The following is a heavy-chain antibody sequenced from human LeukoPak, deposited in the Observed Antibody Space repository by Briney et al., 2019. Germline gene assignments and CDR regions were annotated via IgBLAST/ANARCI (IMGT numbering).Heavy chain of an antibody. V-gene: IGHV3-53*01. CDR3: ARGAGNTVSTRFFGY. CDR1: GFTVSSNY. D-gene: IGHD5/OR15-5a*01. J-gene: IGHJ4*02. Sequence: GGSLRLSCAASGFTVSSNYMNWVRQAPGKGLEWVSVIYGGGSTYYADSVKGRFTISRDNSKSTLYLQMNSLRAEDTAVYYCARGAGNTVSTRFFGYWGRGTLVTVSS. CDR2: IYGGGST.